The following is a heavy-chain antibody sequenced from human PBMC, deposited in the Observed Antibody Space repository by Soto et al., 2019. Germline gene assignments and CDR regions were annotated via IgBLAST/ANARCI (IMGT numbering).Heavy chain of an antibody. CDR1: GFTFDDYA. Sequence: DVQLVESGGGLVQPGRSLRLSCAASGFTFDDYAMHWVRQAPGKGLEWVSGISWNSGSIGYADSVKGRFTISRDNAKNSLYLQMNSLRAEDTALYYCAKAPGVAVAPDYWGQGTLVTVSS. V-gene: IGHV3-9*01. CDR2: ISWNSGSI. D-gene: IGHD6-19*01. J-gene: IGHJ4*02. CDR3: AKAPGVAVAPDY.